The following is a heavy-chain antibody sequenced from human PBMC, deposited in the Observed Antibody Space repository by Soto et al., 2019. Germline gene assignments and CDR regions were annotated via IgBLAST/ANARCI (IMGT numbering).Heavy chain of an antibody. J-gene: IGHJ4*02. V-gene: IGHV4-39*01. CDR3: AKTGFWSHYRVADY. Sequence: QLQLQESGPGLVKPSETLSLICTVSGGSISILSSYWGWIRQPPGKGLEWIGSINYSGSTYYNPSLRSRISISVDTSKNQFSLKLTSVTAADTAVYFCAKTGFWSHYRVADYWGQGTLVTVSS. CDR2: INYSGST. CDR1: GGSISILSSY. D-gene: IGHD3-3*01.